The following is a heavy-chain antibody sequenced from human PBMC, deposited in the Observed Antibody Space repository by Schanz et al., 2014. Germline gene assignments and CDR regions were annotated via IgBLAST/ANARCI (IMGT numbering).Heavy chain of an antibody. CDR1: GFIFGSSV. J-gene: IGHJ4*02. CDR3: ARDRRNADLDY. Sequence: EVQLLESGGGLIQPGGSLRLSCAASGFIFGSSVMAWVRQAPGKGLEWVSGITGASDHIDYAESVKGRFTISRDNSKNSLYLEMNSLRAEDTALYYCARDRRNADLDYWGQGTLXTVSS. D-gene: IGHD1-1*01. V-gene: IGHV3-23*01. CDR2: ITGASDHI.